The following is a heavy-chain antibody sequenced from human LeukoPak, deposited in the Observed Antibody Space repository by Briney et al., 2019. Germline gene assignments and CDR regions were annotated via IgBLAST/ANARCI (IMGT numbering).Heavy chain of an antibody. CDR3: ARGVGDYYDSSGHMGFDP. V-gene: IGHV1-46*01. CDR1: GYTFTSYY. D-gene: IGHD3-22*01. J-gene: IGHJ5*02. Sequence: ASVKVSCKASGYTFTSYYMHWVRQAPGQGLEWMGIINPSGGSTSYAQKFQGRVTMTRDTSTSTVYMELSSLRSEDTAVYYCARGVGDYYDSSGHMGFDPWGQGTLVTVSS. CDR2: INPSGGST.